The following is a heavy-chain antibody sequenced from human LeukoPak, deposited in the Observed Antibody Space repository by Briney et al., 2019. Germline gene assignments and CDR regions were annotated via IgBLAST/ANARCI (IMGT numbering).Heavy chain of an antibody. D-gene: IGHD5-24*01. V-gene: IGHV3-30*03. J-gene: IGHJ4*02. CDR1: GFTFSSYG. CDR2: ISYDGSNK. Sequence: GGSLRLSCAASGFTFSSYGMHWVRQAPGKGLEWVAVISYDGSNKYYADSVKGRFTISRDNSKNTLYLQMNSLRAEDTAVYYCARAPYVDGYYNDYWGQGTLVTVSS. CDR3: ARAPYVDGYYNDY.